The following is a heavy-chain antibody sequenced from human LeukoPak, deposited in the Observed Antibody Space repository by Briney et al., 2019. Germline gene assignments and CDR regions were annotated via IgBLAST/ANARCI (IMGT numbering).Heavy chain of an antibody. J-gene: IGHJ4*02. D-gene: IGHD5-18*01. CDR3: ARILTYTYGPVAY. V-gene: IGHV3-53*01. Sequence: GGSLRLSCGASGFTVSNNYMSWVRQAPGKGLEWVSVIYSGDSTYYADSVKGRFTISRDNAKNTLYLQMSSLRAEDTAVYYCARILTYTYGPVAYGGQGTLVTVSS. CDR2: IYSGDST. CDR1: GFTVSNNY.